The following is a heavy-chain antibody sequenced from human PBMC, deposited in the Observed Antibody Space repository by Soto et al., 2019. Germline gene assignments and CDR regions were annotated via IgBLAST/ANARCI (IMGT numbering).Heavy chain of an antibody. CDR1: GFNFRSYT. V-gene: IGHV3-23*01. J-gene: IGHJ4*02. Sequence: EVQLLESGGGLVQPGGSLRVSCVASGFNFRSYTMSWVRQAPGTGLEWVSSIIGRACSTYYADSVKGLFTTSRDNSKNTLYLQMNSLRAEDTAIYYGAKGALGSMSPQHWGQGTLVTVSS. CDR2: IIGRACST. CDR3: AKGALGSMSPQH. D-gene: IGHD2-2*01.